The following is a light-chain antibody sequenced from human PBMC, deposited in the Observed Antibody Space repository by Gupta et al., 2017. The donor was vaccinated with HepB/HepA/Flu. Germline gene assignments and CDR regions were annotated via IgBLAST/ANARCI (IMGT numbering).Light chain of an antibody. CDR1: SSDVGGYNL. Sequence: QSALTQPASVSGSPRQSITISCTGTSSDVGGYNLVSWYQQYPGKAPKLMIYEVTKRPSGVPNRFSGSKSGNTASLTISGLQAEDEGDYYCCSYAGSSTPWVLGGGTKLTVL. CDR2: EVT. CDR3: CSYAGSSTPWV. J-gene: IGLJ3*02. V-gene: IGLV2-23*02.